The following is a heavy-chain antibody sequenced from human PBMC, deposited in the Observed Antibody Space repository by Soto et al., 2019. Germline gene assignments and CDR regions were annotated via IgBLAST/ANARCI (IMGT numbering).Heavy chain of an antibody. J-gene: IGHJ4*02. CDR3: ARAYDYVEY. D-gene: IGHD3-22*01. CDR1: GFTCRSYW. CDR2: IKQDGSEK. V-gene: IGHV3-7*03. Sequence: EVQLVESGGGLVQPGGSLRLTCAASGFTCRSYWMSWVRQAPGKGLEWVSNIKQDGSEKYYVDSVKGRFTISRDNANNSLYLQMKSRRAEDTAVYYCARAYDYVEYWGQGTLVTVSS.